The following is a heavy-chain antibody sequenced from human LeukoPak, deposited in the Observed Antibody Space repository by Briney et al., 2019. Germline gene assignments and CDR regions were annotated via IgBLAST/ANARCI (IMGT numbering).Heavy chain of an antibody. CDR1: GFTFSSYE. D-gene: IGHD5-12*01. J-gene: IGHJ4*02. V-gene: IGHV3-21*01. CDR2: ISSSSSYT. CDR3: ASGSGYSGYDRIDY. Sequence: GGSLRLSCAVSGFTFSSYEMNWVRQAPGKGLEWVSSISSSSSYTYYAGSLKGRFTISRDNARNSLFLQMNGLRAEDTAVYYCASGSGYSGYDRIDYWGQGTLVTVSS.